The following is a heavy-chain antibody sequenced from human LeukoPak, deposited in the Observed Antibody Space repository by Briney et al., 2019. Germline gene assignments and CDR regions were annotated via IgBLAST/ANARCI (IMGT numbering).Heavy chain of an antibody. J-gene: IGHJ4*02. CDR3: ASSSFSGWYSVY. V-gene: IGHV3-21*01. CDR2: ISSSSSYI. Sequence: GGSLRLSCAASRFTFSSYSMNWVRQAPGKGLEWVSSISSSSSYIYYADSMKGRFTISRDNAKNSLYLQMNSLRAEDTAIYYCASSSFSGWYSVYWGQGTLVTVSS. D-gene: IGHD6-19*01. CDR1: RFTFSSYS.